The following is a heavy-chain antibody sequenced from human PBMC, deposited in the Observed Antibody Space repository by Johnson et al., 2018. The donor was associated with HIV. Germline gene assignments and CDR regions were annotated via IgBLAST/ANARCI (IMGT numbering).Heavy chain of an antibody. J-gene: IGHJ3*02. CDR1: GFTFSDAW. Sequence: VQLVESGGGLVKPGGSLRLSCAVSGFTFSDAWMTWVRQAPGKGLEWVGRINRNTDGGTTDYAAPVKGRFSISRDDSKNTVYLQLDSLKSDDTAVYYCTTARAQTAFDIWGQGTMVTVSS. CDR3: TTARAQTAFDI. CDR2: INRNTDGGTT. V-gene: IGHV3-15*01.